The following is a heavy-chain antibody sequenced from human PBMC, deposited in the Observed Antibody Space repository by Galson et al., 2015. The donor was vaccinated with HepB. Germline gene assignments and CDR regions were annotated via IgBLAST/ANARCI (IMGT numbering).Heavy chain of an antibody. CDR1: GYNFLNSW. D-gene: IGHD6-13*01. CDR2: IDPTSAYR. J-gene: IGHJ5*02. Sequence: QPGAEVKKPGESLRISFTGSGYNFLNSWITWVRQMPGKGLDWMGRIDPTSAYRDYNASFQGDVTLSVDKSITTVYLQLSSLKASDTGMYYCARCRPGSHWYELFDPWGQGTLVTVSS. V-gene: IGHV5-10-1*01. CDR3: ARCRPGSHWYELFDP.